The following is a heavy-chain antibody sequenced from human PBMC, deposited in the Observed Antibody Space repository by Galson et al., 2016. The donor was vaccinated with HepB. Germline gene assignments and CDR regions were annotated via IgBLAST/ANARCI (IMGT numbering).Heavy chain of an antibody. CDR2: INPDSGVT. D-gene: IGHD1-26*01. Sequence: CKASGYNFTGYYLHWVRQAPGQGLEWMGWINPDSGVTSYAQKFQGRVTMTRDTSISTVYMELSRLKSDDTAISYCARDRYSGSYYVGAFDIWDQGTMVTVS. J-gene: IGHJ3*02. CDR1: GYNFTGYY. CDR3: ARDRYSGSYYVGAFDI. V-gene: IGHV1-2*02.